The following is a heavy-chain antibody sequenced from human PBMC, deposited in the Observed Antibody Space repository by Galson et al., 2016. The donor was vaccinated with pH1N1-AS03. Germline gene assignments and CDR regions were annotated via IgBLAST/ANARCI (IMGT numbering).Heavy chain of an antibody. CDR2: VYYTGSV. J-gene: IGHJ4*02. CDR3: TRGRAPPPVTYYFDD. CDR1: GDSLSSYF. V-gene: IGHV4-59*01. Sequence: SETLSLTCTVSGDSLSSYFWNWIRRPPGKGLKWIGYVYYTGSVKYNPSLKSRVTISLDTSNNQFSLILKSVTAADTAVYYCTRGRAPPPVTYYFDDWGQGTLVTVSS.